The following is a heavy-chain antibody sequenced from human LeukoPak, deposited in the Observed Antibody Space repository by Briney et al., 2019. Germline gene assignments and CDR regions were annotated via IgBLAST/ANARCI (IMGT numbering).Heavy chain of an antibody. V-gene: IGHV3-48*04. D-gene: IGHD4-23*01. CDR2: ISSSSSTI. CDR3: ARITRYYGGNVSPFDY. Sequence: GGSLRLSCAASGFTLRSYTMNWVRQAPGKGLEWVSYISSSSSTIYYADSVKGRFTISRDNAKNSLYLQMNSLRAEDTAVYYCARITRYYGGNVSPFDYWGQGTLVTVSS. CDR1: GFTLRSYT. J-gene: IGHJ4*02.